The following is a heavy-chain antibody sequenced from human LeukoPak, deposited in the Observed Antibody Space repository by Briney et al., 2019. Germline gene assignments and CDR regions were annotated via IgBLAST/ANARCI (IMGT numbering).Heavy chain of an antibody. Sequence: TGGSLRLSCAASGFTFSSYGMSWVRQAPGKGLEWVSYISSSGSTIYYADSVKGRFTISRDNAKNSLYLQMNSLRAEDTAVYYCARIYGFYYYMDVWGKGTTVTISS. D-gene: IGHD3-10*01. CDR2: ISSSGSTI. V-gene: IGHV3-48*04. CDR3: ARIYGFYYYMDV. CDR1: GFTFSSYG. J-gene: IGHJ6*03.